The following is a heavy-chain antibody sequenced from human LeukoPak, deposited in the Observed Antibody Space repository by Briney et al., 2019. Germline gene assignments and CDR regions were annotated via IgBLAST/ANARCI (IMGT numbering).Heavy chain of an antibody. CDR2: IYYSGST. Sequence: SETLSLTCTVSGGSISSSSYYWGWIRQPPGKGLEWIGSIYYSGSTYYNPSLKSRVTISVDTSKNQFSLKLSSVTAADTAVYYCARDRRRGGSCYIDYWGQGTLVTVSS. V-gene: IGHV4-39*07. CDR1: GGSISSSSYY. CDR3: ARDRRRGGSCYIDY. J-gene: IGHJ4*02. D-gene: IGHD2-15*01.